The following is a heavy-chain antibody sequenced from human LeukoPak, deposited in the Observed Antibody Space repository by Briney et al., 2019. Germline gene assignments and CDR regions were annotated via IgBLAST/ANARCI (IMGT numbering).Heavy chain of an antibody. CDR1: GGSISNGVYC. J-gene: IGHJ4*02. V-gene: IGHV4-31*01. D-gene: IGHD1-26*01. CDR3: ARDVGDWSYFDY. CDR2: IYYSGRT. Sequence: SETLSLTCTVSGGSISNGVYCWSWIRQHPGKGLEWIGYIYYSGRTYYNPSLKSQVTISVDTSKNQFSLKLSSVTAADTAVYYCARDVGDWSYFDYWGQGTLVTVSS.